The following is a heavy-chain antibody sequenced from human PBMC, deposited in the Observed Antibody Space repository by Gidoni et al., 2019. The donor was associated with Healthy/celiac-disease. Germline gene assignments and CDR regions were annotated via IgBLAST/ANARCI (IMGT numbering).Heavy chain of an antibody. D-gene: IGHD2-15*01. J-gene: IGHJ4*02. CDR1: GVTFSSDA. CDR2: SSGSGGST. V-gene: IGHV3-23*01. CDR3: AKLPGSSVGY. Sequence: EVQLLESGGGLVQPGGSLRLSCAASGVTFSSDAMSWVRQAPGKGLEWVSASSGSGGSTYYADSVKGRFTISRDNSKNTLYLQMNSLRAEETAVYYCAKLPGSSVGYWGQGTLVTVSS.